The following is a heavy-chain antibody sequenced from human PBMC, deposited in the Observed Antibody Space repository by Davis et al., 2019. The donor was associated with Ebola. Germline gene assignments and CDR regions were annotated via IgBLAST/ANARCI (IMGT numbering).Heavy chain of an antibody. CDR3: AKDRAVLIWAEEAY. Sequence: GESLKISCAASGFTFGSSAMSWVRQAPGKGLEWVSSIRGSGAYYADSVKGRFTIPRDNSKHTLYLQMNSLRAEDTAVYYCAKDRAVLIWAEEAYWGQGTLVTVSS. CDR1: GFTFGSSA. CDR2: IRGSGA. D-gene: IGHD3-10*01. J-gene: IGHJ4*02. V-gene: IGHV3-23*01.